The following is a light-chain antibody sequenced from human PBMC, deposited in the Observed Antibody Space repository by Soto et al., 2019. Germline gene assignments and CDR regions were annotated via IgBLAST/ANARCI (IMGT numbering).Light chain of an antibody. J-gene: IGKJ3*01. CDR2: GTS. Sequence: IVLTQSPGTLSLSPGERATLTCRASQTITSFYLAWYQQKPGQAPRLLIYGTSTRATSIQDRFSGSGSGTDFTLTIRKLEPEDFAVYYCQQFGGSPPRFTFGPGTKVEVK. CDR3: QQFGGSPPRFT. CDR1: QTITSFY. V-gene: IGKV3-20*01.